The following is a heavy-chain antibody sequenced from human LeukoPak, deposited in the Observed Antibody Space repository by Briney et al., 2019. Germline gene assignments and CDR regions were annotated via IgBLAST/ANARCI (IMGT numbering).Heavy chain of an antibody. CDR1: GYTFTSYG. J-gene: IGHJ4*02. Sequence: ASVKVSCKASGYTFTSYGISWVRQAPGQGLEWMGWISAYNGNTNYAQKLQGRVTMTTDTSTSTAYMELRSLRSDDTAVYYCARIPKVVGARPRYFDYWGQGTLVTVSS. V-gene: IGHV1-18*01. CDR2: ISAYNGNT. D-gene: IGHD2-15*01. CDR3: ARIPKVVGARPRYFDY.